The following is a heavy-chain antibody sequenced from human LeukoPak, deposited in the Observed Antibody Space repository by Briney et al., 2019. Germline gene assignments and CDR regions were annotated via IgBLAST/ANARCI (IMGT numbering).Heavy chain of an antibody. CDR1: GFTFSSYW. D-gene: IGHD3-10*02. CDR2: INSDGSST. Sequence: EGSLRLSCAASGFTFSSYWMHWVRQAPGKGLVWVSRINSDGSSTSYAGSVKGRFTISRDDAKNTLYLQMNSLRAEDTAVYYCAELGITMIGGVWGKGTTVTISS. J-gene: IGHJ6*04. CDR3: AELGITMIGGV. V-gene: IGHV3-74*01.